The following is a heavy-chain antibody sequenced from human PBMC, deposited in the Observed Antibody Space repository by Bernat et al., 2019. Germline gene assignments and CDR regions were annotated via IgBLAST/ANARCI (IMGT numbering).Heavy chain of an antibody. D-gene: IGHD2-8*01. CDR2: ISGSGGST. CDR3: AKCVLMVYAMNYFDY. Sequence: EVQLLESGGGLVQPGGSLRLSCAASGFTFSSYAMSWVRQAPGKGLEWVSAISGSGGSTYYADSVKGRFTISRDSSKNTLYLQMNSLRAEDTAVYYCAKCVLMVYAMNYFDYWGQGTLVTVSS. V-gene: IGHV3-23*01. CDR1: GFTFSSYA. J-gene: IGHJ4*02.